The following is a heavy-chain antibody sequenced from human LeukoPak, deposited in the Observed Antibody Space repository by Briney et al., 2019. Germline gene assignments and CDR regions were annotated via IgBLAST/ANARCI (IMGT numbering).Heavy chain of an antibody. D-gene: IGHD3-10*01. Sequence: GGSLRLSCAASGFNFSSYWMSWVRQAPGKGLEWVANIKQDGSEKYYVDSVKGRFTISRDNAKNSLCLQMNSLRAEDTAVYYCARDRRGPFDYWGQGTLVTVSS. CDR3: ARDRRGPFDY. V-gene: IGHV3-7*03. CDR1: GFNFSSYW. J-gene: IGHJ4*02. CDR2: IKQDGSEK.